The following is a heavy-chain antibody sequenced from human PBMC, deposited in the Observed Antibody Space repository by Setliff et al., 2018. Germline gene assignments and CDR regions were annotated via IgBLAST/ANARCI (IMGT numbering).Heavy chain of an antibody. J-gene: IGHJ4*02. CDR2: ISAYNGNT. V-gene: IGHV1-18*01. CDR3: ARAVSGYDYHYFDK. CDR1: GYTFTSYG. Sequence: ASVKVSCKASGYTFTSYGISWVRQAPGQGLEWMGWISAYNGNTNYAQKLLGRVTMTTDTSTSTAYMELSRLTSDDSAVYYCARAVSGYDYHYFDKWGQGTLVTVSS. D-gene: IGHD5-12*01.